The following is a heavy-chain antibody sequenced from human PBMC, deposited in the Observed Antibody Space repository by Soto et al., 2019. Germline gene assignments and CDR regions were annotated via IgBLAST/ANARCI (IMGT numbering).Heavy chain of an antibody. CDR3: ARDAEEYCSGGSCYPSSYGMDV. J-gene: IGHJ6*02. Sequence: SETLSLTCTVSGGSISSGDYYWSWIRQPPGKGLEWIGYIYYSGSTYYNPSLKSRVTISVDTSKNQFSLKLSSVTAADTAVYYCARDAEEYCSGGSCYPSSYGMDVWGQGTTVTVSS. D-gene: IGHD2-15*01. CDR2: IYYSGST. CDR1: GGSISSGDYY. V-gene: IGHV4-30-4*01.